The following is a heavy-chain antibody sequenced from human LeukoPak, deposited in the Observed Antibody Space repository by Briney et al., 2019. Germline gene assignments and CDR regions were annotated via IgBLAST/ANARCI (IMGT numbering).Heavy chain of an antibody. Sequence: SETLSLTCAVYGGSFSGYYWSWIRQPPGKGLEWIGEINHSGSTNYNPSLKSRVTISVDTSKNQFSLKLSSVTAADTAVYYCARAAAGGVDYWGQGTLVTVSS. CDR3: ARAAAGGVDY. CDR2: INHSGST. CDR1: GGSFSGYY. D-gene: IGHD6-13*01. J-gene: IGHJ4*02. V-gene: IGHV4-34*01.